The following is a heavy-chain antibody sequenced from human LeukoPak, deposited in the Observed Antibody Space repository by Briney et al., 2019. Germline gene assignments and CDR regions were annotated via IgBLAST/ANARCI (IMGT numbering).Heavy chain of an antibody. V-gene: IGHV4-59*01. CDR1: GGSISSYY. Sequence: SETLSLTCTVSGGSISSYYWSWVRQPPGKGLEWIGYIYYSGSTNYNPSLKSRVTISVDTSKNQFSLKLSSVTAADTAAYYCARAYSSSSWCFDYWGQGTLVTVSS. CDR3: ARAYSSSSWCFDY. D-gene: IGHD6-6*01. CDR2: IYYSGST. J-gene: IGHJ4*02.